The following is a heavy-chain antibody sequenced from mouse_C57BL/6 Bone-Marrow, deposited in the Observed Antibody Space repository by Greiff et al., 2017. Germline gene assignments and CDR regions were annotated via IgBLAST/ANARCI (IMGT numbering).Heavy chain of an antibody. D-gene: IGHD1-1*01. CDR2: ILPSIGRT. V-gene: IGHV15-2*01. CDR3: ARRNYGSSFDWYFDV. CDR1: DSEVFPIAY. Sequence: SGSELRSPGSSVKLSCKDFDSEVFPIAYMSWVRQKPGHGFEWIGGILPSIGRTIYGEKFEDKATLDADTLSNTAYLELNSLTSEDSAIYYCARRNYGSSFDWYFDVWGTGTTVTVSS. J-gene: IGHJ1*03.